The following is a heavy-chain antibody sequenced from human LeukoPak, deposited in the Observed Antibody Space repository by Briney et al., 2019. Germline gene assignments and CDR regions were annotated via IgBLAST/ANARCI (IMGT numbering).Heavy chain of an antibody. Sequence: ASVKVSCKASGYTFTGYGISWVRQAPGQGLEWMGWISAYNGNTNYAQKLQGRVTMTTDTSTSTAYMELRSLRSDDTAVYYCARRVGATDQNWFDPWGQGTLVTVSS. CDR3: ARRVGATDQNWFDP. D-gene: IGHD1-26*01. CDR2: ISAYNGNT. CDR1: GYTFTGYG. J-gene: IGHJ5*02. V-gene: IGHV1-18*01.